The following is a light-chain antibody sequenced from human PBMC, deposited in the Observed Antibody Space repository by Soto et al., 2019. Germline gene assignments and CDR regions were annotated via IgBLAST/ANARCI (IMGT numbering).Light chain of an antibody. Sequence: QSALTQPASVSGSPGQSITISCTGTTSDIGGYIYVSWYQQHPGKAPELLIFDVNNRPSGVSDRFSGSKSGNTASLTISGLQAEDEADYFCSSFSSSSTLLVFGTGTKVTLL. V-gene: IGLV2-14*03. CDR3: SSFSSSSTLLV. J-gene: IGLJ1*01. CDR2: DVN. CDR1: TSDIGGYIY.